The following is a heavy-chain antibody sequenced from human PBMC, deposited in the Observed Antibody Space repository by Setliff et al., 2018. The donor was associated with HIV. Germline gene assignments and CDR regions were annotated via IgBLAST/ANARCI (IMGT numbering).Heavy chain of an antibody. V-gene: IGHV1-69*13. CDR1: GGTFSSYA. D-gene: IGHD3-10*01. CDR2: IIPIFGTA. J-gene: IGHJ4*02. Sequence: ASVKVSCKASGGTFSSYAISWVRQAPGQGLEWMGGIIPIFGTANYTQKFQGRVTITADESTSTAYMELSSLRSEDTAVYYCARARRSSMVRGTYFDYWGQGTLVTVSS. CDR3: ARARRSSMVRGTYFDY.